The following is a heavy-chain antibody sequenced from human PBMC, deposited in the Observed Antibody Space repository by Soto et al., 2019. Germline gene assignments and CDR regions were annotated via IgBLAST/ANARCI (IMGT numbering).Heavy chain of an antibody. CDR1: GFTFSSYS. J-gene: IGHJ6*02. V-gene: IGHV3-21*01. D-gene: IGHD3-3*01. Sequence: VGSLRLSCAASGFTFSSYSMNWVSQAPGKGLEWVSSISSSSSYIYYADSVKGRFTISRDNAKNSLYLQMNSLRAEDTAVYYCASTNYDFWSALGGMDVWGQGTTVTVSS. CDR2: ISSSSSYI. CDR3: ASTNYDFWSALGGMDV.